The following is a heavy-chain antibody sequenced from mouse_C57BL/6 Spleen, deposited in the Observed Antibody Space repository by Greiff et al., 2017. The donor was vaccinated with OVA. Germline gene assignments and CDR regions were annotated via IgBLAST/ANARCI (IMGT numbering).Heavy chain of an antibody. D-gene: IGHD3-1*01. CDR1: GYTFTSYW. CDR2: IDPSDSYT. V-gene: IGHV1-69*01. Sequence: VQLQQPGAELVMPGASVKLSCKASGYTFTSYWMHWVKQRPGPGLEWIGEIDPSDSYTNYNQKFKGKSTLTVDKSSSTAYMQLSSLTSEDSAVDYCARSGYGRYAMDYWGQGTSVTVSS. CDR3: ARSGYGRYAMDY. J-gene: IGHJ4*01.